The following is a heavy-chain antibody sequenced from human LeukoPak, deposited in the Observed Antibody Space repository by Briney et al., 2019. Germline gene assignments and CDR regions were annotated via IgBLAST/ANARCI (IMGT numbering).Heavy chain of an antibody. CDR1: GFTFTSSA. Sequence: ASVKVSCKASGFTFTSSAVQWVRQARGQRLEWIGWIVVGSGNTNYAQKFQERVTITRDMSTSTAYMELSSLRSEDTAVCYCAAAHKRGGATTSWGQGTLVTVSS. D-gene: IGHD1-26*01. CDR2: IVVGSGNT. J-gene: IGHJ5*02. CDR3: AAAHKRGGATTS. V-gene: IGHV1-58*01.